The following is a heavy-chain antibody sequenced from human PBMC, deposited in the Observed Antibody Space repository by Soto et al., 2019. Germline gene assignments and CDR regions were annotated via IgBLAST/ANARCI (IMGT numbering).Heavy chain of an antibody. CDR3: ARDALNPRGVVPADTSFDY. CDR2: ISYDGNNK. D-gene: IGHD2-2*01. Sequence: PGGSLRLSCAASTFTFSSYAMHWVRQAPGKGLEWVAIISYDGNNKYYAGSVKGRFTISRDNSKITLYLQMNSLRAEDTAVYYCARDALNPRGVVPADTSFDYWGQGTLVTVSS. V-gene: IGHV3-30-3*01. CDR1: TFTFSSYA. J-gene: IGHJ4*02.